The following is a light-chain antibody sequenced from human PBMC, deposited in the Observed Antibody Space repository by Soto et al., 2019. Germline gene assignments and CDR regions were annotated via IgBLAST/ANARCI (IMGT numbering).Light chain of an antibody. CDR3: KHYFSLPPAWT. Sequence: EIVLTQSPGSLSLSPGERATLSCRASQSFTSNFLAWYQQKPGQAPRLLIYVASSRATGIPDRFSGSGYGTDFTLTISRLEPEDFAVYYCKHYFSLPPAWTFGQGNKVEIK. J-gene: IGKJ1*01. V-gene: IGKV3-20*01. CDR1: QSFTSNF. CDR2: VAS.